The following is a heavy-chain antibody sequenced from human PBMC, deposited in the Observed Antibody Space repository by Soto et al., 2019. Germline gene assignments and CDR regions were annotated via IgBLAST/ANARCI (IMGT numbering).Heavy chain of an antibody. D-gene: IGHD5-18*01. Sequence: GASVKVSCKASGYTFTSYYMHWVRQAPGQGLEWMGIINPSGGSTSYAQKFQGRVTMTRDTSTSTVYKELSSLKSEDTAVYYCARVHDTAYYYYYGMDVWGQGTTVTVSS. CDR1: GYTFTSYY. CDR2: INPSGGST. CDR3: ARVHDTAYYYYYGMDV. V-gene: IGHV1-46*01. J-gene: IGHJ6*02.